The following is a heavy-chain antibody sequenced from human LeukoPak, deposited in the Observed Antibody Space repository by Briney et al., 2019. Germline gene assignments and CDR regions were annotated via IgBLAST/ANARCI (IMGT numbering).Heavy chain of an antibody. CDR3: ARGQRLTLFGVVVED. CDR2: MNPDSGDT. J-gene: IGHJ4*02. Sequence: GASVKVSCKASGYTFTTYDINWVRQATGQGLGWMGWMNPDSGDTGYAQKFHGRVTMTRNTSISTAYMELSSLTSEDTAVYYCARGQRLTLFGVVVEDWGQGSLVTVFS. D-gene: IGHD3-3*01. CDR1: GYTFTTYD. V-gene: IGHV1-8*01.